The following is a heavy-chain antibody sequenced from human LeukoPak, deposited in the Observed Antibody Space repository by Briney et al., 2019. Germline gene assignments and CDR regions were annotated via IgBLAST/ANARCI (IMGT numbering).Heavy chain of an antibody. D-gene: IGHD6-13*01. CDR1: GYTFTSYD. V-gene: IGHV1-8*03. CDR2: MNPNSGNT. Sequence: ASVKVSCKASGYTFTSYDINWVRQATGQGLEWMGWMNPNSGNTGYAQKFQGRVTITRNTSISTAYMELSSLRSEDTAVYYCARVLARYSSSKYYFDYWGRGTLVTVSS. CDR3: ARVLARYSSSKYYFDY. J-gene: IGHJ4*02.